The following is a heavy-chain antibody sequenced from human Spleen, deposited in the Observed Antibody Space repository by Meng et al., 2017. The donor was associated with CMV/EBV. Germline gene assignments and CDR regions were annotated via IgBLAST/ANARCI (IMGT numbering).Heavy chain of an antibody. V-gene: IGHV4-30-4*01. Sequence: SGTLSLTCTVSGGSIKSGDCFWSCIRQSPGKGLEWIAYMNYRGSTYYNPSLKSRVTTSADTSKNQISLNLNSVTAADTAVYYCAGYYDCWGGPPFWGQGTLVTVSS. CDR2: MNYRGST. J-gene: IGHJ4*02. CDR3: AGYYDCWGGPPF. CDR1: GGSIKSGDCF. D-gene: IGHD3-3*01.